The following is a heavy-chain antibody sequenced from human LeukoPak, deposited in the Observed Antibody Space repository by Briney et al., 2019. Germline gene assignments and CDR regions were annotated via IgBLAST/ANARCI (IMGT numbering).Heavy chain of an antibody. CDR2: ISPNSGGT. J-gene: IGHJ4*02. CDR1: GYTFTGYY. Sequence: ASVKVSCKASGYTFTGYYMHWVRQAPGQGLEWMGWISPNSGGTNYAQKFQGRVTMTRDTSISTAYMELSRLRSDDTAVYYCARDPDIVVVPAANTPDDYWGQGTLVTVSS. V-gene: IGHV1-2*02. CDR3: ARDPDIVVVPAANTPDDY. D-gene: IGHD2-2*01.